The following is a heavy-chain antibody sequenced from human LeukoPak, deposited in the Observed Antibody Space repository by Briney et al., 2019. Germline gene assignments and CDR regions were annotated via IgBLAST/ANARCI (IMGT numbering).Heavy chain of an antibody. CDR1: GGSFSGYY. J-gene: IGHJ4*02. V-gene: IGHV4-34*01. Sequence: SETLSLTCAVYGGSFSGYYWSWIRQPPGKGLEWIGEINHSGSTNYNPSLKSRVTISVDTSKNQFSLKLSSVTAADTAVYYCARGLYDSSVLGMDYWGQETLVTVSS. CDR3: ARGLYDSSVLGMDY. D-gene: IGHD3-22*01. CDR2: INHSGST.